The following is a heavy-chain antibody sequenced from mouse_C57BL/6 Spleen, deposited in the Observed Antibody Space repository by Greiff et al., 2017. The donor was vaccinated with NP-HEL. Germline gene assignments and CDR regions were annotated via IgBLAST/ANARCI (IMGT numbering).Heavy chain of an antibody. J-gene: IGHJ4*01. CDR3: ARGDGYPRMDY. D-gene: IGHD2-3*01. CDR1: GYTFTSYT. V-gene: IGHV1-4*01. CDR2: INPSSGDT. Sequence: QVQLQQSGAELARPGASVKMSCKASGYTFTSYTMHWVKQRPGQGLEWIGYINPSSGDTKYNQKFKDKATLTADKSSSTAYMQLSSLTSEDSAVYYGARGDGYPRMDYWGQGTSVTVSS.